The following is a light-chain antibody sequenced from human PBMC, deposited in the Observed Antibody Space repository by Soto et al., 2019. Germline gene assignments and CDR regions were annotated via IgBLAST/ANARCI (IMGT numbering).Light chain of an antibody. CDR3: QAWDAYSVV. CDR1: NLGNYY. V-gene: IGLV3-1*01. J-gene: IGLJ2*01. Sequence: SYELTQPPSVSVSPGQTATITCSGHNLGNYYGSWYQQKAGQSPILVIYENLRRPSGIPERFSGTNSGNTATLTISGTQAIDEADYYCQAWDAYSVVFGGGTKLTVL. CDR2: ENL.